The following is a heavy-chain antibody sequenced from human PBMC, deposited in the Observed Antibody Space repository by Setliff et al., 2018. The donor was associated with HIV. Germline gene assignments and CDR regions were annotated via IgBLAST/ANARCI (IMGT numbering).Heavy chain of an antibody. J-gene: IGHJ4*02. CDR1: GGSISSTY. CDR3: ARGRGPMVRGVAPAPSFCFDY. V-gene: IGHV4-34*01. Sequence: SETLSLTCTVSGGSISSTYWSWVRQRQERGLEWIGEGNNSGSTNYNPYLKSRVTISVDTSKDQFSLRVKSVTAGDTGLYFRARGRGPMVRGVAPAPSFCFDYWGQGTPVTVS. D-gene: IGHD3-10*01. CDR2: GNNSGST.